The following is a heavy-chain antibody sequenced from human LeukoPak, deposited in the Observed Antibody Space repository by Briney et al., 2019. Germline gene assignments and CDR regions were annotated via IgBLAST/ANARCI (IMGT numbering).Heavy chain of an antibody. CDR1: GYTFTGYY. V-gene: IGHV1-2*02. CDR2: INPNSGGT. Sequence: GASVKVSCKASGYTFTGYYMHWVRQAPGQGLEWMGWINPNSGGTNYAQKFQGRVTMTRDTSISTAYMELSRLRSDDTAVYYCARGSRWQQLVRGNWFDPWGQGTLVTVSS. D-gene: IGHD6-13*01. J-gene: IGHJ5*02. CDR3: ARGSRWQQLVRGNWFDP.